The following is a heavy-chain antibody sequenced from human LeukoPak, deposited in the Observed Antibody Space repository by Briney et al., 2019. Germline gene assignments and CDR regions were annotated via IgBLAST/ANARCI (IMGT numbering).Heavy chain of an antibody. CDR3: ARRGDYYDSSGYYGNLAEDAFDI. V-gene: IGHV1-2*02. CDR2: INPNSGGT. J-gene: IGHJ3*02. D-gene: IGHD3-22*01. CDR1: GYTFTGYY. Sequence: ASVKVSCKAPGYTFTGYYMHWVRQAPGQGLEWMGWINPNSGGTNYAQKFQGRVTMTRDTSISTAYMELSRLRSDDTAVYYCARRGDYYDSSGYYGNLAEDAFDIWGQGTMVTVSS.